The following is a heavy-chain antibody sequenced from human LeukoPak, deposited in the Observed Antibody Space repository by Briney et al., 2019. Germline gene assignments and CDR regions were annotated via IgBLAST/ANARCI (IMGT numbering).Heavy chain of an antibody. CDR1: GFTFSSYW. CDR2: IKRDGSEK. D-gene: IGHD1-26*01. Sequence: GGSLRPSCAASGFTFSSYWMSWVRQAPGKGLEWVANIKRDGSEKYYVDSVKGRFTVSRDNAKNSLYLQMNSLRAEDTAVYYCARYSGSPHWGYYYYGMDVWGQGTTVTVSS. CDR3: ARYSGSPHWGYYYYGMDV. J-gene: IGHJ6*02. V-gene: IGHV3-7*01.